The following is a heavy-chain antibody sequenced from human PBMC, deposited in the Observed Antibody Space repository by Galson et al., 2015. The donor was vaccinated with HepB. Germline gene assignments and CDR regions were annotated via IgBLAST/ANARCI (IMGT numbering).Heavy chain of an antibody. V-gene: IGHV3-33*01. CDR1: GFTFSSYG. CDR3: ARAARSGSYPKY. CDR2: IWYDGSNK. Sequence: SLRLSCAASGFTFSSYGMHWVRQAPGKGLEWVAVIWYDGSNKYYADSVKGRFTISRDNSKNMLFLQMNSLRAEDTAVYYCARAARSGSYPKYWGQGTLVTVSS. D-gene: IGHD1-26*01. J-gene: IGHJ4*02.